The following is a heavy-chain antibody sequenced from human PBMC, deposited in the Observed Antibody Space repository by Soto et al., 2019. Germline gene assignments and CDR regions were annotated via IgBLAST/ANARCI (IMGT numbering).Heavy chain of an antibody. V-gene: IGHV4-39*01. CDR2: IYYSGST. CDR3: ARLGGYYYDSSGYYWFDP. Sequence: PSETLSLTCTVSGGSISSSSYYWGWIRQPPGKGLEWIGSIYYSGSTYYNPSLKSRVTISVDTSKNQFSLKLSSVTAADTAVYYCARLGGYYYDSSGYYWFDPWGQGTLVTV. D-gene: IGHD3-22*01. J-gene: IGHJ5*02. CDR1: GGSISSSSYY.